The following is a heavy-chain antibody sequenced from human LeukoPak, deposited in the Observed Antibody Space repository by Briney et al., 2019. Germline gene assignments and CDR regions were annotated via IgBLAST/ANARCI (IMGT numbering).Heavy chain of an antibody. CDR1: GRSISSYY. CDR3: ASHSSSWYSPYYFDY. CDR2: IYTSGST. V-gene: IGHV4-4*07. J-gene: IGHJ4*02. D-gene: IGHD6-13*01. Sequence: PSETLSLTCTVSGRSISSYYWRCIQQPAGPGLRWIARIYTSGSTNYNPSLKSRVTISVDKSKNQFSLKLSSVTAADTAVYYCASHSSSWYSPYYFDYWGQGTLVTVSS.